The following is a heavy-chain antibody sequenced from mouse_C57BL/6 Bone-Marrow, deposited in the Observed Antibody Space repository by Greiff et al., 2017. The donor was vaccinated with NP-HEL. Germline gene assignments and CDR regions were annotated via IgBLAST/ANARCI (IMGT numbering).Heavy chain of an antibody. Sequence: DVMLVESEGGLVQPGSSMKLSCTASGFTFSDSYMAWVRQVPEKGLEWVAKINYDGSSTYYLASLTSRFIISSDTAKTILYLQMSSLKSEDTATYYCARPITTVGGDYFDYWGQGTTLTVSS. CDR1: GFTFSDSY. J-gene: IGHJ2*01. D-gene: IGHD1-1*01. CDR3: ARPITTVGGDYFDY. V-gene: IGHV5-16*01. CDR2: INYDGSST.